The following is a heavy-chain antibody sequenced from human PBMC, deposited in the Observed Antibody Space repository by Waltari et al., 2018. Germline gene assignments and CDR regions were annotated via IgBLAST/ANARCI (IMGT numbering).Heavy chain of an antibody. V-gene: IGHV1-2*02. CDR2: IHPNSGAS. CDR1: GSTFTASA. D-gene: IGHD3-22*01. CDR3: ARGYYDSSGFYPFDY. J-gene: IGHJ4*02. Sequence: QVHLVQSGAEVTKPGASVKVSCKASGSTFTASAMHWVRQAPGQALEWMGWIHPNSGASNCAQKFQGRVTMTRDTSVSTVYMELSSLTSDDTAVYYCARGYYDSSGFYPFDYWGQGTLASVSS.